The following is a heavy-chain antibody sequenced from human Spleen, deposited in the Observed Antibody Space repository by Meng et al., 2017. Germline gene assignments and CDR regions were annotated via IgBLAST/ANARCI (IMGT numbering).Heavy chain of an antibody. V-gene: IGHV3-21*01. D-gene: IGHD3-3*01. Sequence: SCKALGGIFSNYVIGWVRQAPGQGLEWVSSISRSSTYIYYADSVKGRFTIAREDAKNSLYLQMNSLRAEDTAVYYCVRNNAYYDFWSGFFPPQYNYGMDVWGQGTTVTVSS. CDR1: GGIFSNYV. J-gene: IGHJ6*02. CDR3: VRNNAYYDFWSGFFPPQYNYGMDV. CDR2: ISRSSTYI.